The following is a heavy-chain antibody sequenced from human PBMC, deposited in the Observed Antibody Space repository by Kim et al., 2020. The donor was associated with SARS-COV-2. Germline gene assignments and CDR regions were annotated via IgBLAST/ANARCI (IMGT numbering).Heavy chain of an antibody. V-gene: IGHV3-30-3*01. Sequence: GGSLRLSCAASGFTFSSYAMHWVRQAPGKGLEWVAVISYDGSNKYYADSVKGRFTISRDNSKNTLYLQMNSLRAEDTAVYYCARGVVVPAAMDRGDWYFDLWGRGTLVTVSS. CDR1: GFTFSSYA. J-gene: IGHJ2*01. CDR2: ISYDGSNK. D-gene: IGHD2-2*01. CDR3: ARGVVVPAAMDRGDWYFDL.